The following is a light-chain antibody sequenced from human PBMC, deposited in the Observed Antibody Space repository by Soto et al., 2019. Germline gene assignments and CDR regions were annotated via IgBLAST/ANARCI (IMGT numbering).Light chain of an antibody. CDR3: CSYAGSSTYVV. Sequence: QSALTQPSSVSGSPGQSITISCTGTSSDVGSYNLVSWYKQHPGKAPKLMMYEGSKRPSGVSNRFSGSKSGNTASLTISGLQAEDEADYYCCSYAGSSTYVVFCGCTQMTVL. CDR2: EGS. V-gene: IGLV2-23*01. J-gene: IGLJ2*01. CDR1: SSDVGSYNL.